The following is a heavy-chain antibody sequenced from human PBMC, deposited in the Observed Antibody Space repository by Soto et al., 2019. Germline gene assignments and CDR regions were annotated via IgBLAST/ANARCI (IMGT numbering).Heavy chain of an antibody. CDR1: GFTFSSYA. CDR2: ISGSGGST. V-gene: IGHV3-23*01. J-gene: IGHJ4*02. D-gene: IGHD3-3*01. Sequence: GGSLRLSCAASGFTFSSYAMSWVRQAPGKGLEWVSAISGSGGSTSYPDPVKGRFTISRDNSKNTLYLQMNSLRAEDTAVYYCAKDDFWAHYHGGWGQGTLVTVSS. CDR3: AKDDFWAHYHGG.